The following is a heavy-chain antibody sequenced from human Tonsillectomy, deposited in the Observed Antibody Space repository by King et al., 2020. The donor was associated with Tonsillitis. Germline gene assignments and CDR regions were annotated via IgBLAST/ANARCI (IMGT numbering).Heavy chain of an antibody. CDR1: GYTFTRYG. D-gene: IGHD2-21*01. CDR3: ARGGISSGFDP. J-gene: IGHJ5*02. V-gene: IGHV1-18*01. CDR2: ISASNGDT. Sequence: QLVQSGAEVTKPGASVKVSCKASGYTFTRYGVSWVRQAPGQVLEWLVWISASNGDTNYAQNLQGRVTMTTDTSTSTAYMELRSLRSDDTAVYYCARGGISSGFDPWGQGTLVTVSS.